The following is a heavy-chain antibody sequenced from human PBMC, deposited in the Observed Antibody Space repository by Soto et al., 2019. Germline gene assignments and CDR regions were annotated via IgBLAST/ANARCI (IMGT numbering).Heavy chain of an antibody. D-gene: IGHD4-4*01. Sequence: LRLSCAASGLTSSTYAMSWVRQAPGKGLEWVSVISGSGSSTYYADSVKGRFTISRDNSKNTLYLQMNSLRGDDTAVYYCAKSRDGYSFYYYYGMDVWGQGTTVTVSS. CDR2: ISGSGSST. V-gene: IGHV3-23*01. CDR3: AKSRDGYSFYYYYGMDV. J-gene: IGHJ6*02. CDR1: GLTSSTYA.